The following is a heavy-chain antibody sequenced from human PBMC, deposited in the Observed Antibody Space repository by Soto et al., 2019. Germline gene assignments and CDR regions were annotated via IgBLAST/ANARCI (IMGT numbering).Heavy chain of an antibody. D-gene: IGHD3-10*01. CDR3: TRDLRFRGFYGIDV. J-gene: IGHJ6*02. V-gene: IGHV4-31*03. CDR1: DGSISSGGYY. CDR2: IYYTGSI. Sequence: PSETLCLTCTVSDGSISSGGYYWSWIRQHPGKGLEWIGYIYYTGSIYYNPSLKSRVTISVDTSKNQFSLKLSSVTAADTAVYYCTRDLRFRGFYGIDVWGQGTTVTVSS.